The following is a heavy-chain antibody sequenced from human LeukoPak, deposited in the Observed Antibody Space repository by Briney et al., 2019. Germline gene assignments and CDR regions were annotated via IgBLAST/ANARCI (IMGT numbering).Heavy chain of an antibody. D-gene: IGHD6-13*01. Sequence: ASVKVSCKASGYTFTGYYMHWVRQAPGQGLEWMGWINPNSGGTNYAQKFQGRVTMTRDTSISTAYMELSRLRSDDTAVYYCARDIAAASIVIDAFDIWGQGTTVSVSS. J-gene: IGHJ3*02. CDR2: INPNSGGT. CDR1: GYTFTGYY. V-gene: IGHV1-2*02. CDR3: ARDIAAASIVIDAFDI.